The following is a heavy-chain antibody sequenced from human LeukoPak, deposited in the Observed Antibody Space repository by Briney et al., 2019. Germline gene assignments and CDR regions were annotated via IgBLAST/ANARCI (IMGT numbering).Heavy chain of an antibody. V-gene: IGHV4-34*01. CDR1: GGPFSGYY. CDR3: ARGKEYWGGDCFSSWYFDL. J-gene: IGHJ2*01. CDR2: INQSGST. Sequence: KSSETLSLTCAVYGGPFSGYYWSWIRQSPGKGLEWIGEINQSGSTTYKPSLKGRVTISVDTSKTQFSLKLSSVTAADTAVYYCARGKEYWGGDCFSSWYFDLWGRGTLVTVSS. D-gene: IGHD2-21*02.